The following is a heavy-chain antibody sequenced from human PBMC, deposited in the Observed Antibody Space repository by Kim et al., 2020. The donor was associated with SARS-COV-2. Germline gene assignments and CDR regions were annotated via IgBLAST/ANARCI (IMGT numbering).Heavy chain of an antibody. CDR3: AKPITENYYYGMDV. Sequence: DSGERRFTTSRENSKNTLYLHMNSLRAEDTAVYYCAKPITENYYYGMDVWGQGTTVTVSS. J-gene: IGHJ6*02. V-gene: IGHV3-33*03. D-gene: IGHD1-20*01.